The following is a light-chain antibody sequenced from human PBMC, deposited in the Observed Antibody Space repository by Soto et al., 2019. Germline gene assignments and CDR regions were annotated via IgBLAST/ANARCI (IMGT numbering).Light chain of an antibody. Sequence: QSALTQPRSVSGSPGQSVTISCTGPSGDVGAYNYISWYQQHPGKAPKFLMYDVNKRPSGVPDRFFGSKSGNTASLTISGLQPEDEADYYCCSYADTYTHRFGPVP. CDR3: CSYADTYTHR. J-gene: IGLJ1*01. CDR2: DVN. CDR1: SGDVGAYNY. V-gene: IGLV2-11*02.